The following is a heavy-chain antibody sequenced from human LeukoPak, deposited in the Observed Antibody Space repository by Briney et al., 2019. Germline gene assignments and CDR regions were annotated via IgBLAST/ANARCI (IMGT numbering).Heavy chain of an antibody. CDR3: ARGRSGSGYFPDAFDI. CDR1: GGSISGGGYY. V-gene: IGHV4-30-2*01. CDR2: IFHSGSA. Sequence: SETLSLTCTDSGGSISGGGYYWSWIRQPPGKGLECIGYIFHSGSAYYNPSLKSRVTISVDRSKNQFSLKLSSVTAADTAMYYCARGRSGSGYFPDAFDIWGQGTMVTVSS. D-gene: IGHD3-22*01. J-gene: IGHJ3*02.